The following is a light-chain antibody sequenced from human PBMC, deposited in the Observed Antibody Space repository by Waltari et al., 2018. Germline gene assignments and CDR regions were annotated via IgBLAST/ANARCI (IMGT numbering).Light chain of an antibody. V-gene: IGLV3-19*01. CDR1: SLRSYY. J-gene: IGLJ1*01. CDR3: SCRDNSGFRHV. CDR2: GQN. Sequence: SSDLTQDPAVSVALGQTVRITCKGDSLRSYYATWYQQKPGQAPVLVIFGQNKRPSGIPDRFSGSSSRNTASLTITGAQAEDEADYYCSCRDNSGFRHVFGTGTKVTV.